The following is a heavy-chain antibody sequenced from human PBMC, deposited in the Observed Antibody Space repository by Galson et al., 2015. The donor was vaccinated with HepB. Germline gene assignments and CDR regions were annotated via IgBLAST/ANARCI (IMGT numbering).Heavy chain of an antibody. Sequence: SVKVSCKASGGTFSNYAINWVRQAPGQGLEWVGGVIPIFGTANYARKYQGRVTITADKSTSTAYMDLTSLTSDDTAVYYCARDRSGVIGTTAWFDPWGQGTLVTVSS. CDR2: VIPIFGTA. D-gene: IGHD1-7*01. CDR3: ARDRSGVIGTTAWFDP. J-gene: IGHJ5*02. V-gene: IGHV1-69*06. CDR1: GGTFSNYA.